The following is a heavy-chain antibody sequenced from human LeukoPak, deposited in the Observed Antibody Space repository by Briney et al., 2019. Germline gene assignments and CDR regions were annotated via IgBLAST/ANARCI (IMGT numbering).Heavy chain of an antibody. D-gene: IGHD2-21*02. Sequence: ASVKVSCKASGYTFTSYGISWVRQAPGQGLEWMGWISAYNGNTNYAQKLQGRVTMTTDTSTSTAYMELRSLRSDDTAVYYCARDPAYCGGDCYSEHWGQGTLVTVSS. CDR2: ISAYNGNT. J-gene: IGHJ1*01. CDR3: ARDPAYCGGDCYSEH. CDR1: GYTFTSYG. V-gene: IGHV1-18*01.